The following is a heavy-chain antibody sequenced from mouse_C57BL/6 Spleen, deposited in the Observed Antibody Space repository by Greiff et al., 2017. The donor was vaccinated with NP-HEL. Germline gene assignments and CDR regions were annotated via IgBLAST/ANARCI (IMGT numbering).Heavy chain of an antibody. V-gene: IGHV1-82*01. J-gene: IGHJ3*01. CDR2: IYPGDGDT. Sequence: QVQLKESGPELVKPGASVKISCKASGYAFSSSWMNWVKQRPGKGLEWIGRIYPGDGDTNYNGKFKGKATLTADKSSSTAYMQLSSLTSEDSAVYFCARDTTRGFAYWGQGTLVTVSA. CDR1: GYAFSSSW. CDR3: ARDTTRGFAY. D-gene: IGHD1-1*01.